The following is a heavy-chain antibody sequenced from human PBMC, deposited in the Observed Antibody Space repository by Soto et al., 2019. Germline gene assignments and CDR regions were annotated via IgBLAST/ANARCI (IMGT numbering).Heavy chain of an antibody. CDR3: ARGDREDIAVVIGARPGEYGVDV. D-gene: IGHD2-15*01. CDR2: ISYDGSNK. V-gene: IGHV3-30-3*01. Sequence: QVQLVESGGGVVQPGRSLRLSCAASGFTFRIYAMHWVRQAPGKGLECVAVISYDGSNKFYRDSVKGRFTISRDNSKNTLYLQINSLRYEDTAVYYCARGDREDIAVVIGARPGEYGVDVWGQCTTVTVSS. CDR1: GFTFRIYA. J-gene: IGHJ6*02.